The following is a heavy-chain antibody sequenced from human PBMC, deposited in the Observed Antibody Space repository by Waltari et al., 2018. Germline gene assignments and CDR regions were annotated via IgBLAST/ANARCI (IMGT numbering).Heavy chain of an antibody. J-gene: IGHJ5*02. D-gene: IGHD6-6*01. CDR1: GFTFSSYA. Sequence: EVQLVESGGGLVQPGGSLRLSCAASGFTFSSYAMSWVRQAPGKGLECVSAIVGSVGSTYYADSVKGRFTISRDNSKNTLYLQMNSLRAEDTAVYYCAKDPYSSSSGPSWFDPWGQGTLVTVSS. CDR3: AKDPYSSSSGPSWFDP. CDR2: IVGSVGST. V-gene: IGHV3-23*04.